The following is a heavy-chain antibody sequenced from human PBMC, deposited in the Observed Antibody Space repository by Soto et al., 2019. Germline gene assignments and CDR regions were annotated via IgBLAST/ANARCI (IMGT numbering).Heavy chain of an antibody. J-gene: IGHJ5*01. CDR1: GYTFSSYG. Sequence: ASVKVSCKASGYTFSSYGISWVRQAPGQGLEWMGGISAYNGNTNYAQKLQGRVTITTDKSTSTAYMELSSLRSEDTAVYYCARERDILVVPAAIRPPLFDSWGQGSLVTGSS. CDR3: ARERDILVVPAAIRPPLFDS. CDR2: ISAYNGNT. D-gene: IGHD2-2*01. V-gene: IGHV1-18*01.